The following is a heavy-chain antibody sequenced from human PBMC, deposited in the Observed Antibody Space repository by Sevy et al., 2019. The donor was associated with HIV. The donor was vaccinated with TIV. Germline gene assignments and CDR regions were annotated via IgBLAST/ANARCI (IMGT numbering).Heavy chain of an antibody. J-gene: IGHJ3*02. CDR3: ARNTYYYDTTGFGAFDI. CDR1: GFTFDDYA. V-gene: IGHV3-20*04. D-gene: IGHD3-22*01. CDR2: INWSGSNT. Sequence: GGSLRLSCAASGFTFDDYAMSWVRQAPGKGLEWVSGINWSGSNTGYADSVKGRFTISRDSAKTSRYLQMNSLRTEDTALYYCARNTYYYDTTGFGAFDIWGQGTMVTVSS.